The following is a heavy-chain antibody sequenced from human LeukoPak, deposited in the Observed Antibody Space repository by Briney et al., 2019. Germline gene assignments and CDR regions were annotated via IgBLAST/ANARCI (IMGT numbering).Heavy chain of an antibody. CDR3: ARVYFWSGPFDY. V-gene: IGHV4-59*01. D-gene: IGHD3-3*01. Sequence: SETLSLTCTVSGGSISSYYWSWIRQPPGKGLEWIGYIYYSGSTNYNPSLKSRVTISVDTPKNQFSLKLSSVTAADTAVCYCARVYFWSGPFDYWGQGTLVTVSS. CDR1: GGSISSYY. CDR2: IYYSGST. J-gene: IGHJ4*02.